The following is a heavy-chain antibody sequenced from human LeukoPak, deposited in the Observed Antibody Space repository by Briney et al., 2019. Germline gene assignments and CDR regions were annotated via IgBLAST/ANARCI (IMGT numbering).Heavy chain of an antibody. CDR1: GFTFSSYG. J-gene: IGHJ4*02. Sequence: PGGSLRLSCAASGFTFSSYGMHWVRQAPGKGLEWVAVIWYDGSNKYYADSVKGRFTISRENSKNTLYLQMKSLRAEDTAVYYCARHVYSYGGFDYWGQGTLVTVSS. CDR3: ARHVYSYGGFDY. D-gene: IGHD4-17*01. V-gene: IGHV3-33*01. CDR2: IWYDGSNK.